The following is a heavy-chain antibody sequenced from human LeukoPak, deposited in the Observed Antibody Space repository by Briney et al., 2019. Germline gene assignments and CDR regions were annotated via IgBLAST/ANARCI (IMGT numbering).Heavy chain of an antibody. CDR3: ARPINSGSYYKSVVTAIEY. CDR1: GFTLTTSE. Sequence: HPGGSLRLSCAASGFTLTTSEMDWVRQAPGKGLEWVSYISSSGSIIYYADSVKGRFTISRDNAKNSLYLQMNSLRAEDTAVYYCARPINSGSYYKSVVTAIEYWGQGTLVTVSS. J-gene: IGHJ4*02. CDR2: ISSSGSII. D-gene: IGHD3-10*01. V-gene: IGHV3-48*03.